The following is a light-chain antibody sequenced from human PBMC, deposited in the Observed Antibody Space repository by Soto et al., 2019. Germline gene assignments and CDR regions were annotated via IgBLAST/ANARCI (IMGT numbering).Light chain of an antibody. CDR3: SSYTSSSTLLYV. Sequence: QSVLTQPASVSGSPGQSITISCTGTSSDVGGYNYVSWYQQHPGKAPKLMIYEVSNRPSGVSNRFSGSKSGNTASLTISGLQAKDEADYYCSSYTSSSTLLYVFGTGTKLTVL. J-gene: IGLJ1*01. CDR2: EVS. V-gene: IGLV2-14*01. CDR1: SSDVGGYNY.